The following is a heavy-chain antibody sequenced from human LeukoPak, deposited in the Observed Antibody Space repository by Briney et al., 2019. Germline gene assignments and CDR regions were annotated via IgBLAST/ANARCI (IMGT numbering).Heavy chain of an antibody. Sequence: PGGSLRLSCAASGFTFDDYAMHWVRQAPGKGLEWVSGISWNSGSIGYADSVKGRFTISRDNAKNSLYLQMNSLRAEDTALYYCAKERSGWDASDIWGQGTMVTVSS. CDR3: AKERSGWDASDI. D-gene: IGHD6-19*01. V-gene: IGHV3-9*01. J-gene: IGHJ3*02. CDR2: ISWNSGSI. CDR1: GFTFDDYA.